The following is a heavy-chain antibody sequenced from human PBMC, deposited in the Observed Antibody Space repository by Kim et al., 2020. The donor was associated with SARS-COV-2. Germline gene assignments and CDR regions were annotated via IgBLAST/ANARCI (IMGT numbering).Heavy chain of an antibody. CDR1: GGSFSGYY. D-gene: IGHD3-3*01. CDR3: ARGLAGARDFWSGYYTGDGYYFDY. Sequence: SETLSLTCAVYGGSFSGYYWSWIRQPPGKGLEWIGEINHSGSTNYNPSLKSRVTISVDTSKNQFSLKLSSVTAADTAVYYCARGLAGARDFWSGYYTGDGYYFDYWGQGTLVTVSS. CDR2: INHSGST. J-gene: IGHJ4*02. V-gene: IGHV4-34*01.